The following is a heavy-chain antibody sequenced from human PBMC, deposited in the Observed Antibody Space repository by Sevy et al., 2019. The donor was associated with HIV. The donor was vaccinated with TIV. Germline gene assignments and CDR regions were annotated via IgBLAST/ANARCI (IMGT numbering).Heavy chain of an antibody. Sequence: GGSLRLSCAASGFIFRKHGMNWVRQAPGKGLEWVALISNDGSDQNYVGSVKGRFTISRDNSKDTVYLQMNSLRAEDTAVYYCANSRGRFQCSSWIYYDYSLDVWGQGTTVTVSS. V-gene: IGHV3-30*18. CDR3: ANSRGRFQCSSWIYYDYSLDV. CDR2: ISNDGSDQ. J-gene: IGHJ6*02. CDR1: GFIFRKHG. D-gene: IGHD6-13*01.